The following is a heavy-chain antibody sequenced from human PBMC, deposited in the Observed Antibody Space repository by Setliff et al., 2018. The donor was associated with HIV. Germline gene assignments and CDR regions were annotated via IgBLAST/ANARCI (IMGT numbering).Heavy chain of an antibody. Sequence: SEPLSLTCAVYGGSFSEYYWSWIRQSPGKGLEWIGEINHSGSTHYNPPLKSRATISVDTSKNQFSLRLNSVTAADTAVYYCARGATLLPGYSDRWEYFYMDVWGKGTTVTVSS. D-gene: IGHD5-12*01. J-gene: IGHJ6*03. V-gene: IGHV4-34*01. CDR3: ARGATLLPGYSDRWEYFYMDV. CDR1: GGSFSEYY. CDR2: INHSGST.